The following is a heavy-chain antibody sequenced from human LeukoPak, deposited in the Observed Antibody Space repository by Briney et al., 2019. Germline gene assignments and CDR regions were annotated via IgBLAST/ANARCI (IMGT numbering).Heavy chain of an antibody. CDR2: IKGDGIST. D-gene: IGHD3-3*01. CDR1: GFDFSSNW. CDR3: ARDESFS. V-gene: IGHV3-74*01. Sequence: GGSLRLSCAASGFDFSSNWMHWVRDAPGQGLVWVSRIKGDGISTNYADSVKGRFTISRDNSKNTVYLQMNTLRAEDTAVYYCARDESFSWGQGTLVTVSS. J-gene: IGHJ4*02.